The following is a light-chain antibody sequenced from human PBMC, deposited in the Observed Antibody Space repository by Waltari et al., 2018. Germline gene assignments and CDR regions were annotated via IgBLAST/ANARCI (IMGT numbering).Light chain of an antibody. CDR2: RND. Sequence: QSVVTPPPSESGTPVQRVTISCFRSSSSIGSSAVSWYQRLPGTAPKLLIYRNDQRHSWVPDRFSGSKSGTSASLVISGLRSEDEAYYFCAAWDDNLSGVAFGGGTKLTVL. CDR3: AAWDDNLSGVA. V-gene: IGLV1-47*01. J-gene: IGLJ2*01. CDR1: SSSIGSSA.